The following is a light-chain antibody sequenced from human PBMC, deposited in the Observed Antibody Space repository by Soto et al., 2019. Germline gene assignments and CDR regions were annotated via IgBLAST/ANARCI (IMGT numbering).Light chain of an antibody. Sequence: DIQMTQFPSSLSAAVGDRVTITCRASQTIRSHLNWYQQKPGEAPKIVIYATSTLQSGVPSRFNGSVSGTDFTLSISSLQPEDFATYYCQQTYRTPLTFGGGTKVDNK. CDR3: QQTYRTPLT. V-gene: IGKV1-39*01. CDR1: QTIRSH. CDR2: ATS. J-gene: IGKJ4*01.